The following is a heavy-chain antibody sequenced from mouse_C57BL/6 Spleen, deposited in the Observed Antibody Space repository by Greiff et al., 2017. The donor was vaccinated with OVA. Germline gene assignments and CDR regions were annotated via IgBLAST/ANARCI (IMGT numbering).Heavy chain of an antibody. D-gene: IGHD2-3*01. J-gene: IGHJ2*01. V-gene: IGHV1-80*01. Sequence: QVQLKESGAELVKPGASVKISCKASGYAFSSYWMNWVKQRPGKGLEWIGQIYPGDGDTNYNGKFKGKATLTADKSSSTAYMQLSSLTSEYSAVYFCARSITGYYPHFDYWGQGTTRTVSS. CDR3: ARSITGYYPHFDY. CDR2: IYPGDGDT. CDR1: GYAFSSYW.